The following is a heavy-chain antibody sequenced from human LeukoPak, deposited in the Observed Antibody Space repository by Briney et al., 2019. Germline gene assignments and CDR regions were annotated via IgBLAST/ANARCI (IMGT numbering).Heavy chain of an antibody. J-gene: IGHJ4*02. Sequence: ASVKVSCKASGYTFTSYYMHWVRQAPGQGLEWMGWMNPNSGNTGYAQKFQGRVTMTRNTSISTAYMELSSLRSEDTAVYYCARRYCSGGSCYPSFGYWGQGTLVTVSS. D-gene: IGHD2-15*01. CDR2: MNPNSGNT. CDR1: GYTFTSYY. CDR3: ARRYCSGGSCYPSFGY. V-gene: IGHV1-8*02.